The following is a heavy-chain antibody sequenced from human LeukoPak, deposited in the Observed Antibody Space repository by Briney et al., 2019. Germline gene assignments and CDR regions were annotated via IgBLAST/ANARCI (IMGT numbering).Heavy chain of an antibody. CDR1: GGSISSYY. Sequence: SETLSLTCTVSGGSISSYYWNWIRQPAGKGLEWIGRIYTSGSTNYNPSLKSRVTMSVDTSKNQFSLKLSSVTAADTAVYYCARAKLLVYYYYMDVWGKGTTVTVSS. D-gene: IGHD3-10*01. V-gene: IGHV4-4*07. CDR2: IYTSGST. CDR3: ARAKLLVYYYYMDV. J-gene: IGHJ6*03.